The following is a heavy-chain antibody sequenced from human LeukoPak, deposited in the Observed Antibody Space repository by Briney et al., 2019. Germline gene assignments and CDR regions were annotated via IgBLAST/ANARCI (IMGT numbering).Heavy chain of an antibody. CDR1: GITFSCCS. CDR3: ARDWASVSVTTVTPLRDY. D-gene: IGHD4-17*01. J-gene: IGHJ4*02. CDR2: ISSSSSYI. Sequence: PGGSLRLSCAASGITFSCCSLNWVRQAPGKGPEWVSSISSSSSYISYADSVKGRFTISRDNSKNTLYLQMNSLRAEDTAVYYCARDWASVSVTTVTPLRDYWGQGTLVTVSS. V-gene: IGHV3-21*01.